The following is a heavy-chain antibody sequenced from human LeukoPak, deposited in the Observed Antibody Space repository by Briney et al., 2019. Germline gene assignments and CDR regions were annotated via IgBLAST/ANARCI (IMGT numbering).Heavy chain of an antibody. D-gene: IGHD4-17*01. V-gene: IGHV4-59*01. CDR1: GGSISSYY. CDR3: ARGKRDYGYYFDY. Sequence: SETLSLTCTVSGGSISSYYWSWIRQPPGKGLEWIGYIFYSGSTNYNPSLKSRVTISVDTSKNQFSLKLSSVTAADTAVYYCARGKRDYGYYFDYWGQGTLVTVSS. CDR2: IFYSGST. J-gene: IGHJ4*02.